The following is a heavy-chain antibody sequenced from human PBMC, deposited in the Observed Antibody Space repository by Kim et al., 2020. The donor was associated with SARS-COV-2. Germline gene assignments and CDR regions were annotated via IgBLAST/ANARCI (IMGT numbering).Heavy chain of an antibody. J-gene: IGHJ4*02. V-gene: IGHV3-74*01. CDR2: INSDGSST. D-gene: IGHD5-12*01. CDR3: ARERHTRGYSGYDLDY. Sequence: GGSLRLSCAASGFTFSSYWMHWVRQAPGKGLVWVSRINSDGSSTSYADSVKGRFTISRDNAKNTLYLQMNSLRAEDTAVYYCARERHTRGYSGYDLDYWGQGTLVTVSS. CDR1: GFTFSSYW.